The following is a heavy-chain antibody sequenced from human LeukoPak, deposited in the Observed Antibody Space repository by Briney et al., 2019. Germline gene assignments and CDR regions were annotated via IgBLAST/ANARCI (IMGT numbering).Heavy chain of an antibody. CDR2: INSGGAT. CDR3: ASGGKYCTGGACYGD. CDR1: GFIVSDDY. V-gene: IGHV3-53*01. J-gene: IGHJ4*02. Sequence: GGSQRLSCAASGFIVSDDYISWVRQTPGKGLEWVSVINSGGATFYADSVKGRFTISRDNSKNTVHLQMNSLRAEDTAVYYCASGGKYCTGGACYGDWGQGTLVTVSS. D-gene: IGHD2-8*02.